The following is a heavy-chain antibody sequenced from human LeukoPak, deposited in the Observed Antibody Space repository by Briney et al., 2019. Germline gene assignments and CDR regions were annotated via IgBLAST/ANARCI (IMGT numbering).Heavy chain of an antibody. D-gene: IGHD6-19*01. Sequence: GRSLRLSCAASGFTFSSYAMHWVRQALGKGLEWVAVISYDGSNKYYADSVKGRFTISRDNSKNTLYLQMNSLRAEDTAVYYCARVGGLVVDYWGRVTLVTVSS. J-gene: IGHJ4*02. V-gene: IGHV3-30-3*01. CDR2: ISYDGSNK. CDR3: ARVGGLVVDY. CDR1: GFTFSSYA.